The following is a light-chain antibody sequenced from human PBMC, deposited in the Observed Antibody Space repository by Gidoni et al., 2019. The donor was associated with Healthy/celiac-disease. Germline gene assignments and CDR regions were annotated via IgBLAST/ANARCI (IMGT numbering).Light chain of an antibody. CDR3: QQSYSTLTWT. CDR2: AAS. V-gene: IGKV1-39*01. Sequence: DIQMTQSPSSLSASVGDRVTITCRASQSISSYLHWYQQKPGKATKLLIYAASSLQSGVPSMFSGSGCGTDFTLTISSLKPEDFATYYCQQSYSTLTWTFGQGTKVEIK. CDR1: QSISSY. J-gene: IGKJ1*01.